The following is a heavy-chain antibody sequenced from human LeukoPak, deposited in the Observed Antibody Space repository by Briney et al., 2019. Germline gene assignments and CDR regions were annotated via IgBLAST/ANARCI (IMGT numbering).Heavy chain of an antibody. CDR1: GFTFSSYA. CDR3: AREPLGYDFWSGYYTPSTFDY. CDR2: ISGSGGST. J-gene: IGHJ4*02. V-gene: IGHV3-23*01. Sequence: GGSLRLSCAASGFTFSSYAMSWVRQAPGKGLEWVSAISGSGGSTYYADSVKGRFTISRDNAKNSLYLQMNSLRAEDTAVYYCAREPLGYDFWSGYYTPSTFDYWGQGTLVTVSS. D-gene: IGHD3-3*01.